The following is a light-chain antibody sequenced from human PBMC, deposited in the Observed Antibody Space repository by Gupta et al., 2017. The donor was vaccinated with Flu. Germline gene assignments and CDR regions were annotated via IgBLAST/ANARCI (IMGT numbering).Light chain of an antibody. CDR3: QQSSRFPIT. Sequence: ADFQSVTPKEEVTITCRASQTIGNNLHWYQQKPGQSPNLLIKYASQSSSGVPSRFSGSGFGTDFTLTINSVDAEDAATYYCQQSSRFPITFGQGTRLEIK. CDR2: YAS. J-gene: IGKJ5*01. CDR1: QTIGNN. V-gene: IGKV6-21*01.